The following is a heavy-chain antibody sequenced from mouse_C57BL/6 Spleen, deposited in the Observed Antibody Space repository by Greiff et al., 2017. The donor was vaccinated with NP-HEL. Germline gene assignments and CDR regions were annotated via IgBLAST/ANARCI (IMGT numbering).Heavy chain of an antibody. CDR2: IDPSDSET. CDR1: GYTFTSYW. V-gene: IGHV1-52*01. CDR3: ARKGYYDYDEGYYAMDY. D-gene: IGHD2-4*01. Sequence: VQLQQPGAELVRPGSSVKLSCKASGYTFTSYWMHWVKQRPIQGLEWIGNIDPSDSETHYNQKFKDKATLTVDKSSSTAYMQLSSLTSEDSAVYYCARKGYYDYDEGYYAMDYWGQGTSVTVSS. J-gene: IGHJ4*01.